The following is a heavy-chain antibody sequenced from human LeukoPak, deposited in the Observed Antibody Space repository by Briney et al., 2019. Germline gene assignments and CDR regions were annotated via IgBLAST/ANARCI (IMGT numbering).Heavy chain of an antibody. CDR1: GGSISSCY. J-gene: IGHJ4*02. V-gene: IGHV4-59*08. CDR2: IYYSGST. CDR3: ARLIVVVPAARGYYFDY. Sequence: PSETLSLTCTVSGGSISSCYWSWIRQPPGKGLEWIGYIYYSGSTNYNPSLKSRVTISVDTSKNQFSLKLSSVTAADTAVYYCARLIVVVPAARGYYFDYWGQGTLVTVSS. D-gene: IGHD2-2*01.